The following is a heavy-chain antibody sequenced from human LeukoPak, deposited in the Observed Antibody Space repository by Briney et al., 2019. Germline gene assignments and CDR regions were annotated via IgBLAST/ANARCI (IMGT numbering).Heavy chain of an antibody. V-gene: IGHV4-61*02. D-gene: IGHD3-9*01. Sequence: SETLSLTCTVSGGSISSGSYYWSWIRQPAGKGLEWIGRIYTSGSTNYNPSLKSRVTISVDTSKNQFSLKLSSVTAADTAVYYCARDRYYDILTGYYTVFDYWGQGTLVTVSS. CDR3: ARDRYYDILTGYYTVFDY. J-gene: IGHJ4*02. CDR1: GGSISSGSYY. CDR2: IYTSGST.